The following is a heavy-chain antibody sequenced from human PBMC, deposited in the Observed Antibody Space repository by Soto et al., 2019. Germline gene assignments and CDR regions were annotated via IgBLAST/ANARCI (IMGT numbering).Heavy chain of an antibody. CDR2: ISGGGGTT. CDR3: AKGKVAYDNSGLQYFYYFPMNV. CDR1: EFTFSSYA. J-gene: IGHJ6*02. V-gene: IGHV3-23*01. D-gene: IGHD3-22*01. Sequence: PGGSLRLSCAASEFTFSSYAMNWVRQAPRKGLEWVSVISGGGGTTYYADSVKGRFRISRDNSKNTLYLQMNSLRVEDTAVYYCAKGKVAYDNSGLQYFYYFPMNVWGQGTTVTVSS.